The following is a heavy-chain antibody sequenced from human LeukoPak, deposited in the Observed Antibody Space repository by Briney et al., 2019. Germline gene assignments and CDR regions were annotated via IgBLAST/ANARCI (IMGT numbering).Heavy chain of an antibody. CDR1: GFTFSSYG. J-gene: IGHJ6*02. Sequence: GGSLRLSCAASGFTFSSYGMHWVRQAPGKGLEWVAVIWYDGSNKYYADSVKGRFTISRDNSKNTLYLQMNSPRAEDTAVYYCAREQWLVRDYYYYYGMDVWGQGTTVTVSS. V-gene: IGHV3-33*01. CDR2: IWYDGSNK. D-gene: IGHD6-19*01. CDR3: AREQWLVRDYYYYYGMDV.